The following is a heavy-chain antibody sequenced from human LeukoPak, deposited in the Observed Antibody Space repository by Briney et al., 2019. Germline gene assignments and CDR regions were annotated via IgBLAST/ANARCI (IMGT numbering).Heavy chain of an antibody. Sequence: GGSLRLSCAASGFTFSSYLMHWVRHAPGKGLVWVSRIDGDGSITSYADSVKGRFTISRDNAKKTLFLQMSSLRAEDTAVYYCARAIDASELDYWGQGTLVTVSS. V-gene: IGHV3-74*01. CDR1: GFTFSSYL. CDR2: IDGDGSIT. D-gene: IGHD3-10*01. CDR3: ARAIDASELDY. J-gene: IGHJ4*02.